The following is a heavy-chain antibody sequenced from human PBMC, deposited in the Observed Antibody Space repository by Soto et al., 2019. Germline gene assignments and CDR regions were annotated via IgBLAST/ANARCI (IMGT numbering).Heavy chain of an antibody. CDR1: GGTFSSYA. J-gene: IGHJ6*02. D-gene: IGHD6-19*01. Sequence: ASVKVSCKASGGTFSSYAISWVRQAPGQGLEWMGGIIPIFGTANYAQKFQGRVTITADESTSTAYMELSSLRSEDTAVYYCARAGIAVAYVRINYYYYYGMDVWGQGTTVTVSS. CDR3: ARAGIAVAYVRINYYYYYGMDV. CDR2: IIPIFGTA. V-gene: IGHV1-69*13.